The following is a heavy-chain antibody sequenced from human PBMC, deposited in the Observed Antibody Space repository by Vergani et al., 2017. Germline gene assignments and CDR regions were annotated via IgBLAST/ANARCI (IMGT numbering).Heavy chain of an antibody. Sequence: QVQLVQSGAEVKKPGASVKVSCTASGYSFSSYDISWVRQATGQGLEWMGWMNPNSGNTGYAQKFQGRVTITRNTSISTAYMELSSLRSEDTAVYYCARATYSSSSIFDYWGQGTLVTVSS. CDR3: ARATYSSSSIFDY. CDR2: MNPNSGNT. CDR1: GYSFSSYD. V-gene: IGHV1-8*01. D-gene: IGHD6-13*01. J-gene: IGHJ4*02.